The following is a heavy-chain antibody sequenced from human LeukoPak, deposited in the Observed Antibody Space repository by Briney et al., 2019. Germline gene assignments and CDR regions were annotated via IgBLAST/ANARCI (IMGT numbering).Heavy chain of an antibody. Sequence: ASVKVSCKASGYTFTSYAMNWVRQAPGQGLEWMGWINTNTGNPTYAQGFTGRFVFSLDTSVSTAYLQISSLKAEDTAVYYCARGPPVGLYFDWLLYYFDYWGQGTLVTVSS. D-gene: IGHD3-9*01. J-gene: IGHJ4*02. CDR2: INTNTGNP. CDR3: ARGPPVGLYFDWLLYYFDY. CDR1: GYTFTSYA. V-gene: IGHV7-4-1*02.